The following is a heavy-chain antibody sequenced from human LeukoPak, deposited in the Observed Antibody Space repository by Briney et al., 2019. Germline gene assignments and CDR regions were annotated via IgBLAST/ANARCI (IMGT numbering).Heavy chain of an antibody. D-gene: IGHD6-19*01. CDR2: ISSSSSYI. CDR1: GFTFSSYS. V-gene: IGHV3-21*01. Sequence: PGGSLRLSCAASGFTFSSYSMNWVRQAPGKGLEWVSSISSSSSYIYYADSVKGRFTISRDNAKNSLYLQMNSLRAEDTAVYYCASPGVGSGWAFDFWGQRTLVTVSS. CDR3: ASPGVGSGWAFDF. J-gene: IGHJ4*02.